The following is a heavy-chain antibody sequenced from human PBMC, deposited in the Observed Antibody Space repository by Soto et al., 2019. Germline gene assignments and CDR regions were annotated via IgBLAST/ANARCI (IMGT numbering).Heavy chain of an antibody. Sequence: QVQLVESGGGVVQPGRSLRLSCAASGFTFSSYGMHWVRQAPGKGLEWVAVIWYDGSNKYYADSVKGRFTISRDNSKNTLYLQMNSLRAEDTAVYSCARDRVATRGPYYYYGMDVWDQGTTVTVSS. CDR1: GFTFSSYG. V-gene: IGHV3-33*01. CDR3: ARDRVATRGPYYYYGMDV. J-gene: IGHJ6*02. CDR2: IWYDGSNK. D-gene: IGHD5-12*01.